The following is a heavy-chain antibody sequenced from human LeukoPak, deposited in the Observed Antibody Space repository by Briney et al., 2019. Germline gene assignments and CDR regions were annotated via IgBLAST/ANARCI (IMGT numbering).Heavy chain of an antibody. V-gene: IGHV4-34*01. Sequence: SETLSLTCAVYGGSFSGYYWSWIRQPPGKGLEGIGEINHSGSTNYNPSLTSRVTISVDTSKNQFSLKLSSVTAADTAVYYCARGNGYNSAPLGYWGQGTLVTVSS. CDR2: INHSGST. CDR3: ARGNGYNSAPLGY. D-gene: IGHD5-24*01. J-gene: IGHJ4*02. CDR1: GGSFSGYY.